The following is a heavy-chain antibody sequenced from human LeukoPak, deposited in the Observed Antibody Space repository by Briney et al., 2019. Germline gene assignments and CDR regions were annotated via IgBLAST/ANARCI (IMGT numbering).Heavy chain of an antibody. J-gene: IGHJ4*02. Sequence: ASVKVSCKASGYTFTSYYMHWVRQAPGQGLEWMGIINPSGGSTSYAQKFQGRVTMTRDMSTSTVYMELSSLRSEDTAVYYCASGTAIAAAGDYWGQGTLVTVYS. CDR3: ASGTAIAAAGDY. CDR1: GYTFTSYY. V-gene: IGHV1-46*01. D-gene: IGHD6-13*01. CDR2: INPSGGST.